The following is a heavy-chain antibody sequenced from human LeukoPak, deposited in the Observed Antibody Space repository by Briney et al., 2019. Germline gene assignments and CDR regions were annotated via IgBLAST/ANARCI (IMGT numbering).Heavy chain of an antibody. CDR1: GGSLSSSTYC. J-gene: IGHJ3*02. V-gene: IGHV4-39*07. CDR3: ARDSYYDNSGEGAFDI. D-gene: IGHD3-22*01. Sequence: SETLSLTCTVSGGSLSSSTYCWAWIRQTPGRGLEWIGTFFYGGSTSYIPSLKSRVTISIDKSKNQFSLKLSSVTAADTAVYYCARDSYYDNSGEGAFDIWGQGTLVTVSS. CDR2: FFYGGST.